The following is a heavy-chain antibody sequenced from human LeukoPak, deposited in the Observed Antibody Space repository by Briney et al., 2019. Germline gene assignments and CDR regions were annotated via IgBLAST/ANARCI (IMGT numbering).Heavy chain of an antibody. CDR2: ISGSGGST. Sequence: GGSLRLSCAASGFTFNSYAMSWVRQAPGKGLEWVSAISGSGGSTYYADSVKGRFAISRDNSKNTLYLQMNSLRAEDTAVYYCAKKLSAHPHPDPIDYWGQETLVTVSS. D-gene: IGHD2-15*01. CDR3: AKKLSAHPHPDPIDY. J-gene: IGHJ4*02. V-gene: IGHV3-23*01. CDR1: GFTFNSYA.